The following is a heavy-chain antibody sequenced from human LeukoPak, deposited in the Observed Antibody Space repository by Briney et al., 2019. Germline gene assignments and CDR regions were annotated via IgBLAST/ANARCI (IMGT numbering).Heavy chain of an antibody. D-gene: IGHD5-12*01. CDR1: GFTFSSYD. V-gene: IGHV3-33*01. CDR2: IRYDGSNK. J-gene: IGHJ4*02. CDR3: ARSRYSLDY. Sequence: GRSLRLSCAASGFTFSSYDMHWVRQAPGKGPEWVAIIRYDGSNKKYADSVKGRFTISRDNSKKPLYLQMNSLRAEDTAVYYCARSRYSLDYWGQGTLVTVSS.